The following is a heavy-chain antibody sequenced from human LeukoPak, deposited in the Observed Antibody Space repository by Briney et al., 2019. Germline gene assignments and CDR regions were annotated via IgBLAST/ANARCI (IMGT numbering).Heavy chain of an antibody. D-gene: IGHD3-10*02. CDR2: ISSNGRRT. Sequence: GGSLRLSCAASGFTLSRSSMHWVRQAPGKGLEFVSAISSNGRRTYYANSVKGRFTISRDNAKNSLYLQMNSLRAEDTAVYYCAELGITMIGGVWGKGTTVTISS. CDR3: AELGITMIGGV. CDR1: GFTLSRSS. J-gene: IGHJ6*04. V-gene: IGHV3-64*01.